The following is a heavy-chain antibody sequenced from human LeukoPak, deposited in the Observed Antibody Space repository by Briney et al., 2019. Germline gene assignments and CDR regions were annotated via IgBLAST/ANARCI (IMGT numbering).Heavy chain of an antibody. D-gene: IGHD6-6*01. V-gene: IGHV2-5*08. CDR1: GGSISSGDYY. CDR2: IYWDDDK. J-gene: IGHJ4*02. CDR3: AHSMAARDY. Sequence: TLSLTCTVSGGSISSGDYYWSWIRQPPGKGLEWIALIYWDDDKRYSPSLKSRLTITKDTSKNQVVLTMTNMDPVDTATYYCAHSMAARDYWGQGTLVTVSS.